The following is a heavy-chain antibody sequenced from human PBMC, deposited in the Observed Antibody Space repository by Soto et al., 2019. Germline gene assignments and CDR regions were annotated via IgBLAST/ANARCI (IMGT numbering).Heavy chain of an antibody. D-gene: IGHD3-3*01. CDR3: ARGPNYDFWSVIAFDI. CDR2: IYYSGST. J-gene: IGHJ3*02. CDR1: GGSISSGGYY. V-gene: IGHV4-31*03. Sequence: QVQLQESGPGLVKPSQTLSLTCTVSGGSISSGGYYWSWIRQHPGKGLEWIGYIYYSGSTYYNPSLKRRVTISVDTSKNQFALKLSSVTAADTAVYYCARGPNYDFWSVIAFDIWGQGTMVTVSS.